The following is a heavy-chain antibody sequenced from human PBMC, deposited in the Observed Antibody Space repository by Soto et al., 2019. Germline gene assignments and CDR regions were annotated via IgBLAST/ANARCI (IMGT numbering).Heavy chain of an antibody. CDR3: AKGDDYGDSMGGAFDI. CDR2: ISSSGGST. CDR1: GFTFSSYA. D-gene: IGHD4-17*01. V-gene: IGHV3-23*01. J-gene: IGHJ3*02. Sequence: EVQLLESGGGLVQPGGSLRLSCAASGFTFSSYAMSWVRQAPGKGLEWVSAISSSGGSTYYADSVKGRFTISRDNSKNTLYLQMNSLRAEDTAVYYCAKGDDYGDSMGGAFDIWGQGTMVTVSS.